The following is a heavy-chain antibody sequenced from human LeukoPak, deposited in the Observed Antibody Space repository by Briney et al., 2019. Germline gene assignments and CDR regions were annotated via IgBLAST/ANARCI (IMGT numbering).Heavy chain of an antibody. Sequence: GGSLRLSCAASGFTFSSYAMSWVRQAPGKGLEWGSAISVSGGSTYYAGSVKGRFTISRGNSKNTLYLQMNSLRAEDTAVYYCAKGAITIFGVVIPYYYYGMDVWGQGTTVTVSS. CDR2: ISVSGGST. D-gene: IGHD3-3*01. CDR1: GFTFSSYA. CDR3: AKGAITIFGVVIPYYYYGMDV. V-gene: IGHV3-23*01. J-gene: IGHJ6*02.